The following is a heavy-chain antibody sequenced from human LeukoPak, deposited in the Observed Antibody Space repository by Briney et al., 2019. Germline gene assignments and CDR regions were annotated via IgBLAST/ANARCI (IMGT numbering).Heavy chain of an antibody. Sequence: SETLSLTCTVSGGSIRSYYWSWIRQPPGKGLEWIGYIYYSGSTNYNPSLKSRVSISVDTSKNQFSLKLSSVTAADTAMYYCARSNVDYDILTGYSSNWFDPWGQGTLVTVSS. CDR2: IYYSGST. V-gene: IGHV4-59*12. CDR3: ARSNVDYDILTGYSSNWFDP. J-gene: IGHJ5*02. CDR1: GGSIRSYY. D-gene: IGHD3-9*01.